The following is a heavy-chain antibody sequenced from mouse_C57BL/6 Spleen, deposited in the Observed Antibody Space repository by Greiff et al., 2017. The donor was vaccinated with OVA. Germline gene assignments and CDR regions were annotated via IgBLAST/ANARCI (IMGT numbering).Heavy chain of an antibody. CDR1: GYTFTSYW. CDR2: IYPSDSET. CDR3: ARSTMVTTQGFAY. D-gene: IGHD2-2*01. Sequence: QVQLQQSGAELVRPGSSVKLSCKASGYTFTSYWMDWVKQRPGQGLEWIGNIYPSDSETHYNQKFKDKATLTVDKSSSTAYMQLSSLTSEDSAVYYCARSTMVTTQGFAYWGQGTLVTVSA. V-gene: IGHV1-61*01. J-gene: IGHJ3*01.